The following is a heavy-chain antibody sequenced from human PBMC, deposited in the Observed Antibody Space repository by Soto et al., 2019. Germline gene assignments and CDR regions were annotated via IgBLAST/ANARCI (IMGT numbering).Heavy chain of an antibody. Sequence: GGSLRLSCAASGFTVSSKYMHWVRQAPGKGLEWVSLTYTGGNTLYADSVKGRFTVSRDSSKNTLYLHMNSLSAEDTAVYYCAREGYSYGLDYWGHGSLVTVSS. V-gene: IGHV3-53*01. D-gene: IGHD1-1*01. J-gene: IGHJ4*01. CDR1: GFTVSSKY. CDR2: TYTGGNT. CDR3: AREGYSYGLDY.